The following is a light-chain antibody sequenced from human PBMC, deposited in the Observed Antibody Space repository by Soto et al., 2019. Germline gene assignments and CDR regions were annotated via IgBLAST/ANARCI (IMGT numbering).Light chain of an antibody. CDR3: QQTYSRPVT. CDR2: FIS. J-gene: IGKJ5*01. V-gene: IGKV1-39*01. CDR1: QTISSY. Sequence: EIQMTQSPSSLSACVGDRVTITCRASQTISSYLNWYQHKPGEAPRLLIYFISRLQSGAPSRFSGSGSGKDFTLTIDSPQPEDSAMYYCQQTYSRPVTFGQGTRLEIK.